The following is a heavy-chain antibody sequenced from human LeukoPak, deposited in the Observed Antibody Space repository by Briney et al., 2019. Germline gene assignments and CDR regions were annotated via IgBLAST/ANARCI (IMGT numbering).Heavy chain of an antibody. CDR1: GHTLTGYY. CDR2: INPNSGGT. J-gene: IGHJ4*02. CDR3: AQSSGWDSLKY. Sequence: ASVKVSCKASGHTLTGYYMHWVRQAPGQGLEWMGWINPNSGGTNHAQKFQGRVSMTRDTSISTAYMELSRLRSDDTAVYHCAQSSGWDSLKYWGQGTLVTVSS. V-gene: IGHV1-2*02. D-gene: IGHD6-19*01.